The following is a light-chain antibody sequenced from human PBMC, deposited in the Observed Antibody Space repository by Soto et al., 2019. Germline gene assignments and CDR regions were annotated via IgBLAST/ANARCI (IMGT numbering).Light chain of an antibody. CDR3: QQYNNWPET. J-gene: IGKJ1*01. V-gene: IGKV3-15*01. Sequence: ELVMTHSPATLSVSPGERATLSCRASQSVSSNLAWYQQKPGQAPRLLICGASTRATGIPARFSGSGSGTEFTLTISSLQSEDFAVYYCQQYNNWPETFGQGTKV. CDR2: GAS. CDR1: QSVSSN.